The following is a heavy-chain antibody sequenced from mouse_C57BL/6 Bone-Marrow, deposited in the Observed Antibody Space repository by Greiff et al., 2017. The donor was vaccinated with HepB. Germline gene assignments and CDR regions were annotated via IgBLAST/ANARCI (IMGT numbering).Heavy chain of an antibody. V-gene: IGHV1-26*01. CDR1: GYTFTDYY. Sequence: EVQLQQSGPELVKPGASVKISCKASGYTFTDYYMNWVKQSHGKSLEWIGDINPNNGGTSYNQKFKGKATLTVDKSSSTAYMELRSLTSEDSAVYYCARSEMVKDYYFDYWGQGTTLTVSS. CDR2: INPNNGGT. D-gene: IGHD2-3*01. CDR3: ARSEMVKDYYFDY. J-gene: IGHJ2*01.